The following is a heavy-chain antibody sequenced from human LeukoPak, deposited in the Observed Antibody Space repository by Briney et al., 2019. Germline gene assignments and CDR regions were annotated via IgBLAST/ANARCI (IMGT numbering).Heavy chain of an antibody. CDR3: ARWGGHCTSGLCYYFDC. J-gene: IGHJ4*02. Sequence: ASVKVSCKASGYTFTGYYMHWVRQAPGQGLEWMGWINPNSGGTNYAQKFQGRVTMTRDTSISTAYMDLSRLRSDDTAVYYCARWGGHCTSGLCYYFDCWGQGTLVTVSS. V-gene: IGHV1-2*02. CDR2: INPNSGGT. CDR1: GYTFTGYY. D-gene: IGHD2-8*01.